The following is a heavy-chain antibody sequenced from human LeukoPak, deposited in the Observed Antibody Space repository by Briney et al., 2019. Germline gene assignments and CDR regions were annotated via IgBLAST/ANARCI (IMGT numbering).Heavy chain of an antibody. CDR3: ARDQRGYCTNGVCYWNWFDP. Sequence: NPSETLSLTCTVSGDSISSYYWSWIRQPAGKGLEWIGRIYTSGSTNYNPSLKSRVTMSVDTSKNQFSLKLSSVTAADTAVYYCARDQRGYCTNGVCYWNWFDPWGQGTLVTVSS. CDR1: GDSISSYY. V-gene: IGHV4-4*07. CDR2: IYTSGST. J-gene: IGHJ5*02. D-gene: IGHD2-8*01.